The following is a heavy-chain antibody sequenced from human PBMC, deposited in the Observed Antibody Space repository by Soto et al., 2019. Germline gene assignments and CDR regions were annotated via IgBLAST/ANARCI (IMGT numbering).Heavy chain of an antibody. CDR1: GYIFSNYA. Sequence: QVLLVQSGAEVKKPGASVKLSCKASGYIFSNYAVQWVRQAPGQSLEWMGWIHAGNGDTKYSQRFHDRVTITRDTAQSTADMELSSLRSEDTAIYYWARAPRYTSDIVQVPAVMYEDWFVPWGQGTLVTVSS. D-gene: IGHD2-2*01. V-gene: IGHV1-3*01. J-gene: IGHJ5*02. CDR2: IHAGNGDT. CDR3: ARAPRYTSDIVQVPAVMYEDWFVP.